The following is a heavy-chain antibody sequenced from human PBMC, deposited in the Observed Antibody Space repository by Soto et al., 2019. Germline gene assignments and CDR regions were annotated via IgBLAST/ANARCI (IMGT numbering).Heavy chain of an antibody. CDR3: ARDVLVTNYFRSGSYFDM. J-gene: IGHJ4*02. D-gene: IGHD3-10*01. V-gene: IGHV1-18*01. CDR1: GYTLRSHG. CDR2: LGWITTFNGDTWVSGDNGNT. Sequence: GASVKVSCKASGYTLRSHGITWVRQAPGQRGLEWIGWLGWITTFNGDTWVSGDNGNTKYAQKFQGRVTMTTDTSTNTAYMELRGLRSDDTAVYYCARDVLVTNYFRSGSYFDMWGQGTLVTVSS.